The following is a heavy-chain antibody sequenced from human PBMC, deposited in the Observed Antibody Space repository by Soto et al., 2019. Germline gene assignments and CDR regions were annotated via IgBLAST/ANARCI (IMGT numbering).Heavy chain of an antibody. J-gene: IGHJ4*02. V-gene: IGHV4-61*01. D-gene: IGHD3-10*01. Sequence: QVQLQESGPGLVKPSETLSLTCTVSGASVSSGSYFWTWIRQPPGKGLEWIGYIYHNGNTNYNPSLKSRLTISLGTSKNQCSLRLSSVTAADTAVYYCARVDGSGTYSLFDYWGQGTLVTVSS. CDR2: IYHNGNT. CDR3: ARVDGSGTYSLFDY. CDR1: GASVSSGSYF.